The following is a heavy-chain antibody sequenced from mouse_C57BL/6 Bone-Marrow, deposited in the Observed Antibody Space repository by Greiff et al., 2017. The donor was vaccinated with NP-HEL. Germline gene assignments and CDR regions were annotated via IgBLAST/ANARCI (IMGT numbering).Heavy chain of an antibody. Sequence: QVQLQQPGAELVRPGSSVKLSCKASGYTFTSYWMHWVKQRPIQGLEWIGNIDPSDSETHYNQKFKDQATLPVDKSSSTAYMQLSSLTSEDSAVYYCARLPLYYYGSSSHPSYAMDYWGQGTSVTVSS. V-gene: IGHV1-52*01. CDR1: GYTFTSYW. CDR2: IDPSDSET. CDR3: ARLPLYYYGSSSHPSYAMDY. J-gene: IGHJ4*01. D-gene: IGHD1-1*01.